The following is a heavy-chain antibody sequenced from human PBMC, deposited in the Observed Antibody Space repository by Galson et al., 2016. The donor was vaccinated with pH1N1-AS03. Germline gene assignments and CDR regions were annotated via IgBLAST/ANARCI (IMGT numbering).Heavy chain of an antibody. CDR2: TYYRSRWYN. J-gene: IGHJ6*04. CDR3: ARGRSRAMDV. Sequence: CAISGDSVSSNSVAWNWIRQSPSRGLEWLGRTYYRSRWYNDYALSVKSRITINPDTSKNQFSLHLNSVTSEDTAVYYCARGRSRAMDVWGKGTTVTVSS. V-gene: IGHV6-1*01. CDR1: GDSVSSNSVA.